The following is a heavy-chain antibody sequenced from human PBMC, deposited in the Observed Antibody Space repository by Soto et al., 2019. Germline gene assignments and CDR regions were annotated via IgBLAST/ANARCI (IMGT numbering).Heavy chain of an antibody. D-gene: IGHD2-21*02. CDR1: GYTFTSYA. CDR3: AREPLCGGVCYDHGLDP. J-gene: IGHJ5*02. V-gene: IGHV1-3*04. Sequence: QVQLVQSGAEVKKPGASVRVSCRTSGYTFTSYAIHWVRQAPGQGLEWMAWSNIGNGNTKYSQKFQGRVTVSRDTSASTAYMELSSLRSEDTAVHYCAREPLCGGVCYDHGLDPWGQGTLVTVSS. CDR2: SNIGNGNT.